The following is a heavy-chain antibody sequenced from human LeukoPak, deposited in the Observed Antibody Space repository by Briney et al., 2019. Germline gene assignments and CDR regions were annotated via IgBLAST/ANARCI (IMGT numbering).Heavy chain of an antibody. CDR1: GFTFSSYG. CDR3: AKDKDYYGSGRDLDY. V-gene: IGHV3-30*18. D-gene: IGHD3-10*01. CDR2: ISYDGSNK. J-gene: IGHJ4*02. Sequence: GGSLRLSCAASGFTFSSYGMHWVRQAPGKGLEWVAVISYDGSNKYYADSVKGRFTISRDNSKNTLYLQMNSLRAEDTAVYYCAKDKDYYGSGRDLDYWGQGTLVTVSS.